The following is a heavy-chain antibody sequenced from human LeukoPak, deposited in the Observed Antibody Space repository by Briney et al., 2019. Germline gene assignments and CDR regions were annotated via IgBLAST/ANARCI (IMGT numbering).Heavy chain of an antibody. V-gene: IGHV5-10-1*01. D-gene: IGHD2-8*01. CDR2: IDPSDSYT. J-gene: IGHJ6*02. Sequence: PGESLKISCKGSGYSFTSYWISWVRQMPGKGLEWMGRIDPSDSYTNYSPSFQGHVTISADKSISTAYLQWSSLKASDTAMYYCARRGLLYPGYYYYGMDVWGQGTTVTVSS. CDR3: ARRGLLYPGYYYYGMDV. CDR1: GYSFTSYW.